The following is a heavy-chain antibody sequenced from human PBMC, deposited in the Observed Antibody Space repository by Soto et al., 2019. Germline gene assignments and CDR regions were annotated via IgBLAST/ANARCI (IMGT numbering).Heavy chain of an antibody. Sequence: SETLSLTCTVSGGSISSYYWSWIRQPPGKGLEWIGYIYYSWSTNYNPSLKSRVTISVDTSKNQFSLKLSSVTAADTAVYYCARLNIVVVPAVGGAGPYYYYMDVWGKGTTVTVSS. V-gene: IGHV4-59*08. CDR1: GGSISSYY. CDR3: ARLNIVVVPAVGGAGPYYYYMDV. J-gene: IGHJ6*03. CDR2: IYYSWST. D-gene: IGHD2-2*01.